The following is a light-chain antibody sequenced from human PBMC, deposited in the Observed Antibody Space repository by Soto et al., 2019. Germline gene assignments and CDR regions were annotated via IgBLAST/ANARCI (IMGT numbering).Light chain of an antibody. CDR2: DAS. V-gene: IGKV3-15*01. J-gene: IGKJ2*01. CDR3: QQRNDWPLT. Sequence: EIVMTQSPGTLSVSPGERATLSCWASQSVSSNLAWYQQKPGQAPRLLIYDASTRDTGIPARFSGSGSGTEFTLIISSLQSEDFAFYYCQQRNDWPLTFGQGTKLEIK. CDR1: QSVSSN.